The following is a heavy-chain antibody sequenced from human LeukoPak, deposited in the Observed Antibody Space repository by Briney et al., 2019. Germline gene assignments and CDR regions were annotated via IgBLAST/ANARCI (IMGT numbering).Heavy chain of an antibody. CDR3: ARVLRYCSGGNCYSGGLGYMDV. CDR1: GFTFSSYW. CDR2: IKQDGSEK. J-gene: IGHJ6*03. Sequence: GGSLRLSCAASGFTFSSYWMSWVRQAPGKGLEWVANIKQDGSEKYYVDSVKGRFTISRDNAKNSLFLQMNSLRAEDTAVYYCARVLRYCSGGNCYSGGLGYMDVWGKGPRSPSP. D-gene: IGHD2-15*01. V-gene: IGHV3-7*03.